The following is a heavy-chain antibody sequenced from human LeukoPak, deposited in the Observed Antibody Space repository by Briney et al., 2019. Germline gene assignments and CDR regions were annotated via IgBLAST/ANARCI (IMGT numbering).Heavy chain of an antibody. J-gene: IGHJ4*02. V-gene: IGHV3-21*01. CDR2: ISSSSSYI. D-gene: IGHD6-19*01. Sequence: GGSLRLSCAASGFTFSSYSMNWVRQAPGKGLEWVSYISSSSSYIYYADSVKGRFTISRDNAKNTLYLQMNSLRSEDTAVYYCASSIAVASTGYWGQGTLVTVSS. CDR3: ASSIAVASTGY. CDR1: GFTFSSYS.